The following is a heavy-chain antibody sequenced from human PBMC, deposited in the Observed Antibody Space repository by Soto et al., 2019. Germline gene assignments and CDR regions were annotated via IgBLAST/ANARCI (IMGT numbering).Heavy chain of an antibody. CDR2: IYYSGST. V-gene: IGHV4-59*01. D-gene: IGHD3-10*01. Sequence: SETLSLTCTVSGGSISSYYWSWIRQPPGKGLEWIGYIYYSGSTNYNPSLKSRVTISVDTSKNQFSLKLSSVTAADTAVYYCARRRGPGSYAMVHWFDPCGQGTLVTVSS. CDR1: GGSISSYY. J-gene: IGHJ5*02. CDR3: ARRRGPGSYAMVHWFDP.